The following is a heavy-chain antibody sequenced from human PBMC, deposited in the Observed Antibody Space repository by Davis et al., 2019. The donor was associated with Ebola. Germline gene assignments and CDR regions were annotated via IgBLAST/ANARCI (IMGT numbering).Heavy chain of an antibody. V-gene: IGHV3-11*04. Sequence: GESLKTSCGASGFNLRDHYISWIRQAPGKGLEWVSYISHDGGDIQYADSVKGRFTISRDNAKNSLYLQMNSLIAEDTAVYYCAGNRMVYVGLECYYGMDVWGKGTTVTVSS. CDR1: GFNLRDHY. J-gene: IGHJ6*04. CDR3: AGNRMVYVGLECYYGMDV. D-gene: IGHD2-8*01. CDR2: ISHDGGDI.